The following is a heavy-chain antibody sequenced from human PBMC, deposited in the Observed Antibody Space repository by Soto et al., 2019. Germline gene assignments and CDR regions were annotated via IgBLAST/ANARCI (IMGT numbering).Heavy chain of an antibody. D-gene: IGHD2-15*01. V-gene: IGHV1-3*01. CDR2: INAGNGNT. CDR3: AREQDDNWFDP. Sequence: AXVKVSCKASGYTFTSYAMHWVRQAPGQRLEWMGWINAGNGNTKYSQKFQGRVTITRDTSASTAYMELSSLRSEDTAVYYCAREQDDNWFDPWGQGTLVTVSS. J-gene: IGHJ5*02. CDR1: GYTFTSYA.